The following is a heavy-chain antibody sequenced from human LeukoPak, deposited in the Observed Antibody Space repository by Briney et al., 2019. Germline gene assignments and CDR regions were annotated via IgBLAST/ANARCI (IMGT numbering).Heavy chain of an antibody. CDR2: IYYSGST. D-gene: IGHD2/OR15-2a*01. CDR1: GGSISNYY. V-gene: IGHV4-59*01. CDR3: ARAGYYSDRYNWFDP. J-gene: IGHJ5*02. Sequence: PSETLSLTCTVSGGSISNYYWSWIRQPPGKGLEWIGYIYYSGSTNYNPSLKSRVTISVDTSKNQFSLKLSSVTAANTAVYYCARAGYYSDRYNWFDPWGQGTLVTVSS.